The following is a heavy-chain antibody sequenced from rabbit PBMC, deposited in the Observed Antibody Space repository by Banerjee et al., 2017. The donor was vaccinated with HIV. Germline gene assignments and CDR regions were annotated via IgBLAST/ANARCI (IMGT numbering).Heavy chain of an antibody. Sequence: QEQLVESGGGLVRPEGSLKLSCKASGFDFSSYGVSWVRQAPGKGLEWIACIATSSSFFTYYASWAKGRFTCSKASSTTVTLQMTSLTAADTATYFCARDTGTSFSTYGMDLWGQGTLVTVS. D-gene: IGHD8-1*01. V-gene: IGHV1S45*01. CDR2: IATSSSFFT. J-gene: IGHJ6*01. CDR3: ARDTGTSFSTYGMDL. CDR1: GFDFSSYG.